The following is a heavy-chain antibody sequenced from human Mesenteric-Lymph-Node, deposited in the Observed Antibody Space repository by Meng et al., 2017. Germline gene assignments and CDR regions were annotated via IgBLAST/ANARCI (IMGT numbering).Heavy chain of an antibody. CDR3: ARGRSDWFDP. V-gene: IGHV4-34*01. CDR1: GGSFSGYY. Sequence: QVQLRQWGAGLLKPSEPLSLTCAVYGGSFSGYYWSWIRQPPGKGLEWIGEINHSGSTNYNPSLKSRVTISVDTSKNQFSLKLSSVTAADTAVYYCARGRSDWFDPWGQGTLVTVSS. J-gene: IGHJ5*02. CDR2: INHSGST.